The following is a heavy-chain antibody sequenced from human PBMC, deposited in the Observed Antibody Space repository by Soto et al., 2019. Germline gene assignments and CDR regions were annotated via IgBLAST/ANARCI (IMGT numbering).Heavy chain of an antibody. J-gene: IGHJ4*02. CDR1: CFSLSTSGVG. CDR3: AHSRPPRLLDH. Sequence: QITLKESGPTLVKPTQTLTLTCPFSCFSLSTSGVGVGWIRQPPGKALEWLALIYWDDDKRYTPSLNSRLTINKDTSKNQVVLTMTNMDPVDTATYYCAHSRPPRLLDHWGQGTLVTVSS. V-gene: IGHV2-5*02. D-gene: IGHD6-6*01. CDR2: IYWDDDK.